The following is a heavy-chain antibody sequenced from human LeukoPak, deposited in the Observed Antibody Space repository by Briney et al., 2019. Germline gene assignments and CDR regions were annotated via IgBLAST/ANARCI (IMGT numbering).Heavy chain of an antibody. CDR3: ARADGYSPRDAFHI. V-gene: IGHV1-46*01. CDR1: GYTFTSYY. CDR2: INPSGGST. D-gene: IGHD5-24*01. J-gene: IGHJ3*02. Sequence: ASVKVSCKASGYTFTSYYIHWVRQAPGQGLEWMGIINPSGGSTTYAQSFQGRVTMTRDMSTSTVYMELRSLRSEDTAVYYCARADGYSPRDAFHIWGQGTMVTVSS.